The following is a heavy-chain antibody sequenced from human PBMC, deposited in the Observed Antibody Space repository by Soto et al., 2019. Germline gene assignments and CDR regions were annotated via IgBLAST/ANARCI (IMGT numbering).Heavy chain of an antibody. CDR2: IYYSGST. CDR1: GGSISSGGYY. J-gene: IGHJ4*02. Sequence: SETLSLTCTVSGGSISSGGYYWSWIRQHPGKGLEWIGYIYYSGSTYYNPSLKSRVTISVDTSKNQFSLKLSSVTAADTAVYYCASSSSGSGNYYFDYWGQGTLVTVSS. D-gene: IGHD3-10*01. V-gene: IGHV4-31*03. CDR3: ASSSSGSGNYYFDY.